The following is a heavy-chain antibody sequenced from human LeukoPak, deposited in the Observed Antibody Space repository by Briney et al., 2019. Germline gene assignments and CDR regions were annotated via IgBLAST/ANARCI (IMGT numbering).Heavy chain of an antibody. Sequence: PGGSLRLSCAASGFTFSSYEMNWFRQAPGKGLEWVSYISSSGSTIYYADSVKGRFTISRDNSKNTLYLQMNSLRAEDTAVYYCAKLQARMVGIDYWGQGTLVTVSS. V-gene: IGHV3-48*03. D-gene: IGHD1-26*01. CDR2: ISSSGSTI. CDR1: GFTFSSYE. J-gene: IGHJ4*02. CDR3: AKLQARMVGIDY.